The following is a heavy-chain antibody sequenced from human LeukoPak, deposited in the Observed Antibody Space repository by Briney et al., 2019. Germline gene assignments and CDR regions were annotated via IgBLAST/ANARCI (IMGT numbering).Heavy chain of an antibody. Sequence: GGSLRLSRAVSGISLSNYGMSWVRQAPGKGLEWVAGLSDSGGRTNYADSVKGRFTISRDNSKNTLYLQMNSLRVEDTAVYFCAKRGVVIRVILVGFHKEAYYFDSWGQGALVTVSS. J-gene: IGHJ4*02. D-gene: IGHD3-22*01. CDR2: LSDSGGRT. V-gene: IGHV3-23*01. CDR3: AKRGVVIRVILVGFHKEAYYFDS. CDR1: GISLSNYG.